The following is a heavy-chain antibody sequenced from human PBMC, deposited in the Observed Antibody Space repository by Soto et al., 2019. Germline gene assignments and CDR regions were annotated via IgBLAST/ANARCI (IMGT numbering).Heavy chain of an antibody. CDR3: TRVSGEWACSGQFDY. CDR2: IHWNGGST. D-gene: IGHD6-25*01. V-gene: IGHV3-20*04. J-gene: IGHJ4*02. Sequence: EVQLVESGGGVVRPGGSLRLSCAASGFTFDDYGMSWVRQAPGKGLEWVSGIHWNGGSTGYADSVKGRFTISRDNAKNSLYLQLNSLRAEDTALYYCTRVSGEWACSGQFDYWGQGTLVTVSS. CDR1: GFTFDDYG.